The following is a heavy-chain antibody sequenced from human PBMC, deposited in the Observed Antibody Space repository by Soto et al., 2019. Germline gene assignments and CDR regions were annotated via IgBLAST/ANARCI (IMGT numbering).Heavy chain of an antibody. Sequence: YYWSWIRQHPGKGLEWIGYIYYSGSTYYNPSLKSRVTISVDTSKNQFSLKLSSVTAADTAVYYCARQYYYYGMDVWGQGTTVTVSS. CDR3: ARQYYYYGMDV. CDR1: YY. V-gene: IGHV4-31*02. J-gene: IGHJ6*02. CDR2: IYYSGST.